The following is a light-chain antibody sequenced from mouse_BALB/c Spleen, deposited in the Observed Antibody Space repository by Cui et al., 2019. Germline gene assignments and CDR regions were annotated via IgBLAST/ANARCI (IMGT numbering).Light chain of an antibody. Sequence: DIQMTQSPSSLSASLGGKVTITCKASQDMNKYIAWYQRKPGKGPRLLIHYTSTLRPGIPSRFSGSGSGRDYSFSISNLEPEDIATYYCLQYDNLLTFGAGTKLELK. J-gene: IGKJ5*01. CDR2: YTS. V-gene: IGKV19-93*01. CDR3: LQYDNLLT. CDR1: QDMNKY.